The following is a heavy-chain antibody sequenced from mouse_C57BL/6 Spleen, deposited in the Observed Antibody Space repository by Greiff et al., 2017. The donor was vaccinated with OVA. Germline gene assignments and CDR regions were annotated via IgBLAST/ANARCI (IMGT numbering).Heavy chain of an antibody. CDR3: AGGYYYGSSD. CDR1: GYSITSGYY. V-gene: IGHV3-6*01. CDR2: ISYDGSN. Sequence: VQLQQSGPGLVKPSQSLSLTCSVTGYSITSGYYWNWIRQFPGNKLEWMGYISYDGSNNYNPSLKNRISFTRDTSKNQCFLKLNSLTTEDTATYYCAGGYYYGSSDWGQGTTLTVSS. D-gene: IGHD1-1*01. J-gene: IGHJ2*01.